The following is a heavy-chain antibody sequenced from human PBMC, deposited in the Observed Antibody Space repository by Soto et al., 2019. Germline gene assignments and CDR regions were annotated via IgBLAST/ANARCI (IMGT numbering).Heavy chain of an antibody. D-gene: IGHD3-22*01. CDR3: AIGLYYYDSSGYYYDYYGMDV. V-gene: IGHV5-51*01. CDR1: GYSFTSYW. J-gene: IGHJ6*02. Sequence: GESLKISCKGSGYSFTSYWIGWVRQMPGKGLEWMGIIYPGDSDTRYSPSFQGQVTISADKSISTAYLQWSSLKASDTAMYYCAIGLYYYDSSGYYYDYYGMDVWGQGTTVTVPS. CDR2: IYPGDSDT.